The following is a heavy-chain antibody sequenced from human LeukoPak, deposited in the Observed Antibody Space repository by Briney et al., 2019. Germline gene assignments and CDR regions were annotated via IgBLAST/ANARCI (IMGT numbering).Heavy chain of an antibody. CDR3: AKGRYTSGGFDY. Sequence: GSLRLSCAASGFTFSRYGIHWVRQAPGKGLEWMAVISYDGSNKYYADSVRGRFTISRDNSKNTLYLQMNSLRAEDTAVYYCAKGRYTSGGFDYWGQGTLVTVSS. D-gene: IGHD6-19*01. V-gene: IGHV3-30*18. J-gene: IGHJ4*02. CDR2: ISYDGSNK. CDR1: GFTFSRYG.